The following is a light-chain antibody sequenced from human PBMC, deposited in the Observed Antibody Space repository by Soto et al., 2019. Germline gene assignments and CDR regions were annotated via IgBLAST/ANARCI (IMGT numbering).Light chain of an antibody. CDR2: GAS. V-gene: IGKV3-15*01. Sequence: EIVMTQSPATLSVSPGERATLSCRASQSVNSNLAWYQQKPGQAPRLLIYGASTRATGIPARFSGSGSGTEFTLILSSLQSEDLAIYYCQQYSSWPPRYTFGQGTKLEIK. J-gene: IGKJ2*01. CDR1: QSVNSN. CDR3: QQYSSWPPRYT.